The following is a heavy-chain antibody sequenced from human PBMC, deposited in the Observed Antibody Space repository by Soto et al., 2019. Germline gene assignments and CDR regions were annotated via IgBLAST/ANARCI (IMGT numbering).Heavy chain of an antibody. CDR3: VITDSGRERGY. CDR2: ISTSSTAI. J-gene: IGHJ4*02. CDR1: GLTFSTNT. D-gene: IGHD3-10*01. V-gene: IGHV3-48*02. Sequence: EVPLVESGGGFVQRGGSLRLSCAVSGLTFSTNTINWVRQAPGKGLEWGSYISTSSTAIYYADSVKGRFTISRDDAKSSLYLQMNSLRDEDTAVYYCVITDSGRERGYWGQGTLVTVSS.